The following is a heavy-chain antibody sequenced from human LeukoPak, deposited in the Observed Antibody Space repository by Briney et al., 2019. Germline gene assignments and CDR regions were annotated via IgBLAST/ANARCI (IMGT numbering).Heavy chain of an antibody. J-gene: IGHJ6*02. Sequence: PGGSLRLSCAASGFTFNYAWMSWVRQVPGKGLEWVGQTVSEIDGGTTNYATPVKGRFTISRDDSKSTLYLQMNSLKIEDTAVYYCTTDEDWNYARKDVWGQGATVIVSS. D-gene: IGHD1-7*01. CDR2: TVSEIDGGTT. CDR3: TTDEDWNYARKDV. CDR1: GFTFNYAW. V-gene: IGHV3-15*04.